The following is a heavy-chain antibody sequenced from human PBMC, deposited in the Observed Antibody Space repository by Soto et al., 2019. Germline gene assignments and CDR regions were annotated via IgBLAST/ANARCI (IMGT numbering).Heavy chain of an antibody. J-gene: IGHJ6*03. CDR1: GLTLSTSS. V-gene: IGHV3-64*01. D-gene: IGHD2-15*01. CDR3: ARGYCSGGSCYYYYYYMDV. CDR2: ISSNGGST. Sequence: GGSLRLSCAAFGLTLSTSSMNWVRQAPGRGLEYVSAISSNGGSTYYANPVKGRFTISRDNSKNTLYLQMGSLRAEDMAVYYCARGYCSGGSCYYYYYYMDVWGKGTTVTVSS.